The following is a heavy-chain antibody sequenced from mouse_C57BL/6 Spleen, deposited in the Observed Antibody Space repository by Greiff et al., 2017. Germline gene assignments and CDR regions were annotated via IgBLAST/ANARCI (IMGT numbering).Heavy chain of an antibody. CDR1: GFTFSSYA. V-gene: IGHV5-4*01. CDR3: ARDGGRVHYYAMDY. J-gene: IGHJ4*01. Sequence: EVQVVESGGGLVKPGGSLKLSCAASGFTFSSYAMSWVRQTPEKRLEWVATISDGGSYTYYPDNVKGRFTISRDNAKNNLYLQMSHLKSEDTAMYYCARDGGRVHYYAMDYWGQGTSVTVSS. CDR2: ISDGGSYT.